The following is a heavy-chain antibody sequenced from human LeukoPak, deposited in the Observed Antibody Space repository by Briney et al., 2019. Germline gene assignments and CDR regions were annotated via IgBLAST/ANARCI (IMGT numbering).Heavy chain of an antibody. J-gene: IGHJ3*02. CDR1: GFTFSSYA. CDR3: AREITYFYDSGGYWDAFDI. CDR2: ISYDGSKK. Sequence: GGSLRLSCAASGFTFSSYAMHWVRQAPGKGLEWVAIISYDGSKKNYADSVKGRFTISRDNSKNTLYLQMSSLRAEDTAVYYCAREITYFYDSGGYWDAFDIWGQGTMVTVSS. D-gene: IGHD3-22*01. V-gene: IGHV3-30*04.